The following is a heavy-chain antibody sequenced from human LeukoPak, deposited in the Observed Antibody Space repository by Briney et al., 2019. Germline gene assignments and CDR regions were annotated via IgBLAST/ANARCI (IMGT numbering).Heavy chain of an antibody. CDR3: ARDKRVSYGDSPYYYYGMDV. CDR1: GFTFSSYA. CDR2: ISGSGGST. V-gene: IGHV3-23*01. Sequence: PGGSLRLSCAASGFTFSSYAMSWVRQAPGKGLEWVSAISGSGGSTYYADSVKGRFAISRDNSKNTLYLQMNSLRAEDTAVYYCARDKRVSYGDSPYYYYGMDVWGQGTTVTVSS. J-gene: IGHJ6*02. D-gene: IGHD4-17*01.